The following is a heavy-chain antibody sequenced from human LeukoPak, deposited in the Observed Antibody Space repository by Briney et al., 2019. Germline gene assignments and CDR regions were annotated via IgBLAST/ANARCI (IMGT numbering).Heavy chain of an antibody. CDR1: GGSISSYY. CDR2: IYYSGST. Sequence: SETLSLTCTVSGGSISSYYWSWIRQPPGKGLEWIGYIYYSGSTNYNPSLKSRVTISVDTSKNQFPLKLSSVTAADTAVYYCAGQGTDKEWLPAYNWFDPWGQGTLVTVSS. V-gene: IGHV4-59*08. J-gene: IGHJ5*02. CDR3: AGQGTDKEWLPAYNWFDP. D-gene: IGHD3-3*01.